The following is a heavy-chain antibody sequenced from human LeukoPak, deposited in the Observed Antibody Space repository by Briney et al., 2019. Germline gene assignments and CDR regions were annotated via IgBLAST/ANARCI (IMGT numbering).Heavy chain of an antibody. CDR3: AREGAAAGKVTSAFDY. Sequence: PGGSLRLSCAASGFTFSSYSMNWVRQAPGQGLEWVSYISSSSSTIYYADSVKGRFTISRDNAKNSLYLQMNSLRAEDTAVYYCAREGAAAGKVTSAFDYWGQGTLVTVSS. CDR2: ISSSSSTI. D-gene: IGHD6-13*01. V-gene: IGHV3-48*01. CDR1: GFTFSSYS. J-gene: IGHJ4*02.